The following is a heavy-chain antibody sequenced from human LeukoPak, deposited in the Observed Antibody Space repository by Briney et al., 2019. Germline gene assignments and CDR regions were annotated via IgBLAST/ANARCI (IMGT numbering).Heavy chain of an antibody. CDR1: EFTFSSYS. J-gene: IGHJ6*02. Sequence: GGSLRLSCAASEFTFSSYSMNWVRQAPGKGLEWVSYITNSGNSKSYADSVKGRFTISRDNAKNSLYLQMNSLRAEDTALYYCAKAQQQLVSLYGMDVWGQGTTVTVSS. CDR2: ITNSGNSK. V-gene: IGHV3-48*04. CDR3: AKAQQQLVSLYGMDV. D-gene: IGHD6-13*01.